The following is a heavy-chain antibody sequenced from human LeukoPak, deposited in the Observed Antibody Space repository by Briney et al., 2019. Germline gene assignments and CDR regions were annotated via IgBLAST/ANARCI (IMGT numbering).Heavy chain of an antibody. CDR3: ARESGNTGDFDY. CDR1: GGTFSSYA. D-gene: IGHD1-26*01. Sequence: ASVKVSCKASGGTFSSYAISRVRQAPGQGLEWMGGIIPIFGTANYAQKFQGRVTITADESTSTAYMELSSLRSEDTAVYYCARESGNTGDFDYWGQGTLVTVSS. V-gene: IGHV1-69*13. J-gene: IGHJ4*02. CDR2: IIPIFGTA.